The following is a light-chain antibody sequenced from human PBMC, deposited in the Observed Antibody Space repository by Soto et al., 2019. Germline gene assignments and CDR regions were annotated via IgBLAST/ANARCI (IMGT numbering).Light chain of an antibody. CDR2: SAS. CDR1: QTIKNY. Sequence: DIQMSQSPCSLSASVVDSVTITFRASQTIKNYLNWYQQKPGRAPNLLIYSASTLHSGVPSRFSGTKSATAFTLTITSLQPEDFATYYCQKFYSAPINFGQGTRLEIK. V-gene: IGKV1-39*01. J-gene: IGKJ5*01. CDR3: QKFYSAPIN.